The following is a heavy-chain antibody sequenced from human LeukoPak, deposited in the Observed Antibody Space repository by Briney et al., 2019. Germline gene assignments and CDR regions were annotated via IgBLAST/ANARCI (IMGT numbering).Heavy chain of an antibody. CDR2: IIPILGIA. CDR3: AGEYCSSTSCYPPYYYGMDV. J-gene: IGHJ6*02. Sequence: GSSVKVSCKASGGTFSSYAISWVRQAPGQGLEWMGRIIPILGIANYAQKFQGRVTITADKSTSTAYMELSSLRSEDTAVYYCAGEYCSSTSCYPPYYYGMDVWGQGTTVTVSS. CDR1: GGTFSSYA. D-gene: IGHD2-2*01. V-gene: IGHV1-69*04.